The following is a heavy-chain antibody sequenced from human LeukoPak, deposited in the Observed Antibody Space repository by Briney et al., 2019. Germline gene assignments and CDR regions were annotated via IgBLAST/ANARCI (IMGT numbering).Heavy chain of an antibody. D-gene: IGHD5-18*01. J-gene: IGHJ4*02. CDR1: GYTFTSYY. V-gene: IGHV1-46*01. Sequence: GASVKVSCKASGYTFTSYYMHWVRQAPGQGLEWMGIINPSGGSTSYAQKFQGRVTMTRDTSTSTVYMELSSLRSEDTAVYYCARVKYSYGAPYYFDYWGQGTLVTVSS. CDR2: INPSGGST. CDR3: ARVKYSYGAPYYFDY.